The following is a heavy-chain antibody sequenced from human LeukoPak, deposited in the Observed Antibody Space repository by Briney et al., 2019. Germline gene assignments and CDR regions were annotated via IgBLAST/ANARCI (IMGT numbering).Heavy chain of an antibody. Sequence: ASVKVSCKVSGYTLTELSMHWVRQAPGKGLEWMGGFDPEDGETIYAQKFQGRVTMTEDTSTDTAYMELSSLRSEDTAVYYCATDKAYWTAAAPSGGYFQHWGQGTLVTVSS. V-gene: IGHV1-24*01. CDR2: FDPEDGET. D-gene: IGHD6-13*01. J-gene: IGHJ1*01. CDR1: GYTLTELS. CDR3: ATDKAYWTAAAPSGGYFQH.